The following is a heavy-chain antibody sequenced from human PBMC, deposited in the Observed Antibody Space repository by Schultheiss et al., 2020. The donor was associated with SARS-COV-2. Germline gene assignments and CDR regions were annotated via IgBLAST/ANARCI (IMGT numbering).Heavy chain of an antibody. V-gene: IGHV3-7*01. CDR1: GFTFSSYW. CDR2: IKQDGSEK. CDR3: AKWRDIVVVPAAIGGGSPFDY. J-gene: IGHJ4*02. D-gene: IGHD2-2*01. Sequence: GGSLRLSCAASGFTFSSYWMSWVRQAPGKGLEWVANIKQDGSEKYYADSVKGRFTISRDNSKNTLYLQMNSLRAEDTAVYYCAKWRDIVVVPAAIGGGSPFDYWGQGTLVTVSS.